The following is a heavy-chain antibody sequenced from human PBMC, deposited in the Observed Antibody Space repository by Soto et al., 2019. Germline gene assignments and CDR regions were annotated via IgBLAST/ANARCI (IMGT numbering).Heavy chain of an antibody. V-gene: IGHV5-10-1*01. CDR3: AIATSERGYSYALIGSFGY. Sequence: PGESLKISCKGSGYSFTSYWISWVRQMPGKGLEWMGRIDPSDSYTNYSPSFQGHVTISADKSISTAYLQWSSLKASDTAMYYCAIATSERGYSYALIGSFGYWGQGTLVTVSS. J-gene: IGHJ4*02. CDR1: GYSFTSYW. CDR2: IDPSDSYT. D-gene: IGHD5-18*01.